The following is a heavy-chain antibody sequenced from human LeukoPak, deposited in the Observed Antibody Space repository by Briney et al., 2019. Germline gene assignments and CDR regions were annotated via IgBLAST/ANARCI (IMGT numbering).Heavy chain of an antibody. Sequence: SETLSLTCTVSGGSISSYYWSWIRQPPGKGLEWIGYIYYSGSASYNPSLKSRVTISVDTSKNQFSLKLSSVTAADTAVYYCARTLYGSGSFNRGHYYYGMDVWGQGTTVTVSS. J-gene: IGHJ6*02. CDR2: IYYSGSA. D-gene: IGHD3-10*01. CDR1: GGSISSYY. CDR3: ARTLYGSGSFNRGHYYYGMDV. V-gene: IGHV4-59*01.